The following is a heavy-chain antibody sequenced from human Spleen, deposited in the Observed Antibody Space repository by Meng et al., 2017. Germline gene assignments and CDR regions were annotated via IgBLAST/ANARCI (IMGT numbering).Heavy chain of an antibody. CDR1: GFTFSSYN. D-gene: IGHD2-15*01. V-gene: IGHV3-74*03. CDR3: ARDRGCSGGSCYGRRYYYYGMDV. CDR2: INTDASIT. J-gene: IGHJ6*02. Sequence: GGPLRLSCAASGFTFSSYNMHWVRQTPGEGLVWVSRINTDASITTYADSVKGRFTISRDDAKNTVYLQMNSLRAEDTAVYYCARDRGCSGGSCYGRRYYYYGMDVWGQGTTVTVSS.